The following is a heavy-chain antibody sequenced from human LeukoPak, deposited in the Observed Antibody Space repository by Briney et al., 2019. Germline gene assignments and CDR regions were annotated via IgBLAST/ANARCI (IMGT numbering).Heavy chain of an antibody. J-gene: IGHJ4*02. V-gene: IGHV4-59*12. CDR2: IYYSGST. Sequence: PSETLSLTCTVSGGSISSYYWSWIRQPPGKGLEWIGYIYYSGSTNYNPSLKSRVTISVDTSKNQFSLKLSSVTAADTAVYYCARDSTLNYYDSSGPLELWGQGTLVTVSS. CDR1: GGSISSYY. CDR3: ARDSTLNYYDSSGPLEL. D-gene: IGHD3-22*01.